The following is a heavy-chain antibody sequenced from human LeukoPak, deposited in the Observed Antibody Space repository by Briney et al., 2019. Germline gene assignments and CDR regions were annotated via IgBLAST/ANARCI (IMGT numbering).Heavy chain of an antibody. Sequence: PGGSLRLSCAASGFTFSSYAVSWVRQAPGKGLEWVSAISGSGGSTYYADSVKGRFTISRDNSKNTLYLQMNSLRAEDKAVYYCAKVGAAAGRVDPWGQGTLVTVSS. D-gene: IGHD6-13*01. CDR3: AKVGAAAGRVDP. V-gene: IGHV3-23*01. CDR2: ISGSGGST. CDR1: GFTFSSYA. J-gene: IGHJ5*02.